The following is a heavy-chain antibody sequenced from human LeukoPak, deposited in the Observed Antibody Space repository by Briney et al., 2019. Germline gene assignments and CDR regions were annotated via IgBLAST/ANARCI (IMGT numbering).Heavy chain of an antibody. V-gene: IGHV4-59*01. D-gene: IGHD6-13*01. CDR3: ARVYYSSSYDYWYFDL. CDR2: IYYSGST. CDR1: GGSIRNYY. J-gene: IGHJ2*01. Sequence: SETLSLTCTISGGSIRNYYWSWIRQPPGKGLEWIGYIYYSGSTNYNPSLKSRVTISVDTSKNQFSLKLSSVTAADTAVYYCARVYYSSSYDYWYFDLWGRGTLVTVSS.